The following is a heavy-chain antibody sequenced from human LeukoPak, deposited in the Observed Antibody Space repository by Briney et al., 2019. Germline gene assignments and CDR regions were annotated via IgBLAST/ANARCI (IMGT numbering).Heavy chain of an antibody. V-gene: IGHV3-21*01. CDR2: ISSSSSYI. D-gene: IGHD2-15*01. J-gene: IGHJ4*02. Sequence: GGSLRLSCAASGFTFSSYAMHWVRQAPGKGLEWVSSISSSSSYIYYTDSVKGRFTISRDNAKNSLDLQMKDLRVEDSAMYYCARDFLSDENQLRLAAPCDYWGQGTLVTVS. CDR3: ARDFLSDENQLRLAAPCDY. CDR1: GFTFSSYA.